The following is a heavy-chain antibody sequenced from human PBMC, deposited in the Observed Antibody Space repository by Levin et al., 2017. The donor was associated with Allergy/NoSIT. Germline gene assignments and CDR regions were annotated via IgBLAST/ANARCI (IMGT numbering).Heavy chain of an antibody. D-gene: IGHD4-17*01. J-gene: IGHJ3*02. CDR2: IYYSGST. V-gene: IGHV4-59*01. CDR1: GGSISSYY. Sequence: SETLSLTCTVSGGSISSYYWSWIRQPPGKGLEWIGYIYYSGSTNYNPSLKSRVTISVDTSKNQFSLKLSSVTAADTAVYYCARSTVREDDDAFDIWGQGTMVTVSS. CDR3: ARSTVREDDDAFDI.